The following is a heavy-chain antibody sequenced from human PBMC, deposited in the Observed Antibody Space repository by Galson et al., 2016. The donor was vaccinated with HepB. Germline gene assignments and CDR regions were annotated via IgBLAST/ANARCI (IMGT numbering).Heavy chain of an antibody. Sequence: SETLSLTCSVSGGSITDYRWSWIRRPPGKGLEWIGYFYGSGRTDYNPSLKSRVTLSVDTSKNQFSLKLSSMTAADTAVYYCARSGTYYIFDFWGQGTLVTGSS. CDR1: GGSITDYR. CDR2: FYGSGRT. J-gene: IGHJ4*02. CDR3: ARSGTYYIFDF. V-gene: IGHV4-59*01. D-gene: IGHD3-22*01.